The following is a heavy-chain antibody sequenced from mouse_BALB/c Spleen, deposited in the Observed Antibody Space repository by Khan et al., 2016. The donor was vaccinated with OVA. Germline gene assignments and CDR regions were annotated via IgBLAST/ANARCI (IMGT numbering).Heavy chain of an antibody. CDR2: IDPASGNI. J-gene: IGHJ3*01. Sequence: VQLKESGAELVKPGASVKLSCTASGFNIKDTYMHWVKQRPEQGLEWIGRIDPASGNIKYDPKFQGKATITADTSSNTAYLQLSNLTSEDTAVYYCVSPNWFAYWGQGTLVTVSA. CDR1: GFNIKDTY. CDR3: VSPNWFAY. V-gene: IGHV14-3*02.